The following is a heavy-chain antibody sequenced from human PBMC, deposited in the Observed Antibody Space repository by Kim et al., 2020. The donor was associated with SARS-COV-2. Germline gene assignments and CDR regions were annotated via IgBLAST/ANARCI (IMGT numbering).Heavy chain of an antibody. CDR3: ANKGGSGSPKPDY. V-gene: IGHV3-23*01. J-gene: IGHJ4*02. Sequence: VKGRFTVSRDNSKNPLYLQMNRLRSEDTTVYYCANKGGSGSPKPDYWGQGTLVTVSS. D-gene: IGHD3-10*01.